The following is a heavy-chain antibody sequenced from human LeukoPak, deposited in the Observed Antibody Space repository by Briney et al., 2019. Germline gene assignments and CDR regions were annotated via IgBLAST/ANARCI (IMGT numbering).Heavy chain of an antibody. Sequence: ASVTVSCKTSGYTFYDYGISWVRQAPGQGLEWMGWIGADTGNTNFAQKLQDRVTMTTDTSTSTAYMELRSLTSSDTAAYYCARDSRETGSTSDFDFWRQGTLVTVSS. CDR3: ARDSRETGSTSDFDF. CDR2: IGADTGNT. D-gene: IGHD1-7*01. J-gene: IGHJ4*02. V-gene: IGHV1-18*04. CDR1: GYTFYDYG.